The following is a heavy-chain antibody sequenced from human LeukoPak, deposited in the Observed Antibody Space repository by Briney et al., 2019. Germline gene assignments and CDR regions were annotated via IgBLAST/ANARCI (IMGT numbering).Heavy chain of an antibody. CDR2: ISSSSDI. Sequence: PGGSLRLSCSASGFTFSSYSMNWVRQAPGKGLEWVSSISSSSDIYYADSVKGRFTISRDNPKNSLYLQMNSLSPEDTAVYYCARDGHMYSSGCHDLWGRGTLVTVSS. J-gene: IGHJ2*01. CDR3: ARDGHMYSSGCHDL. D-gene: IGHD6-19*01. V-gene: IGHV3-21*01. CDR1: GFTFSSYS.